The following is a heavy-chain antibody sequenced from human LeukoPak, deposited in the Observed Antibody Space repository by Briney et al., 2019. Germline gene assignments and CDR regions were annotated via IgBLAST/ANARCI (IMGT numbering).Heavy chain of an antibody. D-gene: IGHD3-10*01. Sequence: PSETLSLTCTVSGGSTSSYYWSWIRQPPGKGLEWIGYIYYSGSTNYNPSLKSRVTISVDTSKNQFSLKLSSVTAADTAVYYCARIIDTWFGDNWFDPWGQGTLVTVSS. CDR1: GGSTSSYY. J-gene: IGHJ5*02. V-gene: IGHV4-59*01. CDR2: IYYSGST. CDR3: ARIIDTWFGDNWFDP.